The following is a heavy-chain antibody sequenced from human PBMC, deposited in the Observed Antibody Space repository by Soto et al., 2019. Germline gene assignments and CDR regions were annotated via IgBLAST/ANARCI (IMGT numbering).Heavy chain of an antibody. CDR3: ARPRYDGSGTPFDH. J-gene: IGHJ4*02. V-gene: IGHV3-74*01. D-gene: IGHD3-22*01. CDR1: GFTFSSYW. Sequence: LRLSCAASGFTFSSYWMHWVRQAPGKGLVWVSGINGDGKTATYADSVKGRFIISRDNAKNILYLQMNSLTAEDTAVYYCARPRYDGSGTPFDHWGQGSLVTVSS. CDR2: INGDGKTA.